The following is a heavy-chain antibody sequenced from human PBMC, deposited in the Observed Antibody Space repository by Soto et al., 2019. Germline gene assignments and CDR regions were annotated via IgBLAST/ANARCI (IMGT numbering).Heavy chain of an antibody. D-gene: IGHD3-10*01. CDR1: GGSISSGGYY. CDR3: ARAYGSGYMDV. CDR2: IYYSGST. J-gene: IGHJ6*02. Sequence: QVQLQESGPGLVKPSQTLSLTCTVSGGSISSGGYYWSWIRQHPGKGLEWIGYIYYSGSTSYTPSLKSRVTISVDTSKNQSSLQLSSVTAADTAVYYCARAYGSGYMDVWGQGTTVTVSS. V-gene: IGHV4-31*03.